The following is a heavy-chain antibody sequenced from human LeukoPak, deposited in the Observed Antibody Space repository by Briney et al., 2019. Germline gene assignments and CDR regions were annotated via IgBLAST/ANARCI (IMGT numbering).Heavy chain of an antibody. CDR2: IYYSGST. V-gene: IGHV4-39*01. Sequence: PSETLSLTCTVSGGSISSSSYYWGWIRQPPGKGLEWIGSIYYSGSTYYNPSLKSRVTISVDTSKSQFSLKLSSVTAADTAVYYCARSRAPVAAAGRVGYYWGQGTLVTVSS. CDR1: GGSISSSSYY. CDR3: ARSRAPVAAAGRVGYY. D-gene: IGHD6-13*01. J-gene: IGHJ4*02.